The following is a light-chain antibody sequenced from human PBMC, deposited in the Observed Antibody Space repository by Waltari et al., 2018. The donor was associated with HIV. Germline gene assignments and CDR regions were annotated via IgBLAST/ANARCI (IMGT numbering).Light chain of an antibody. CDR1: RSNIGAGSD. Sequence: QSVLTQPPSVSGAPGQTVTISCTGSRSNIGAGSDISWYQHIPGTAPKLLIYDNTKRPSGVPERFSGSKSGTSVSLAITGLQAEDEADYYCQSYDSSLSGFVVFGGGTKLTVL. CDR3: QSYDSSLSGFVV. V-gene: IGLV1-40*01. CDR2: DNT. J-gene: IGLJ2*01.